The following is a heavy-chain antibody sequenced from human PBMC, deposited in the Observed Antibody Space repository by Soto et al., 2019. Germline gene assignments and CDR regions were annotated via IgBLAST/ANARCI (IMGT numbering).Heavy chain of an antibody. CDR1: GGSISSSSYY. J-gene: IGHJ5*02. V-gene: IGHV4-39*01. Sequence: SETLSLTCTVSGGSISSSSYYWGWIRQPPGKGLEWIGSIYYSGSTYYNPSLKSRVTISVDTSKNQFSLKLSSVTAADTAVYYCARREYSSSSWFDTWGQGTLVTVSS. D-gene: IGHD6-6*01. CDR3: ARREYSSSSWFDT. CDR2: IYYSGST.